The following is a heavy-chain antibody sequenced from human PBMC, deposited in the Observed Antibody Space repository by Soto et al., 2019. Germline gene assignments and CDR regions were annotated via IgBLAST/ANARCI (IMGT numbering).Heavy chain of an antibody. CDR2: IYYSGST. CDR3: ARVYDHYGGNNWFDT. CDR1: GGSISSYY. Sequence: SETLSLTCTVSGGSISSYYWSWIRQPPGKGLEWIGYIYYSGSTNYNPSLKSRVTISVDTSKNQFSLKLSSVTAADTAVYYCARVYDHYGGNNWFDTWGQGTLVTVSS. J-gene: IGHJ5*02. V-gene: IGHV4-59*01. D-gene: IGHD4-17*01.